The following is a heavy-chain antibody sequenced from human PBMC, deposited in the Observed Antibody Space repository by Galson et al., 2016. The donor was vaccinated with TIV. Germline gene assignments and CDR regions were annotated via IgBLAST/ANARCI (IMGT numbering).Heavy chain of an antibody. D-gene: IGHD1-1*01. CDR1: GYSFTSYD. J-gene: IGHJ5*02. CDR3: ARALEDTNRNTWNWFDP. Sequence: SVKVSCKASGYSFTSYDINWVRQASGQGLEWMGWMSTNSGNTGYAQKCQGRVTMTRNTSIGTAYMELNSLRSVDTAVYYCARALEDTNRNTWNWFDPWGKGTLVTVSS. CDR2: MSTNSGNT. V-gene: IGHV1-8*02.